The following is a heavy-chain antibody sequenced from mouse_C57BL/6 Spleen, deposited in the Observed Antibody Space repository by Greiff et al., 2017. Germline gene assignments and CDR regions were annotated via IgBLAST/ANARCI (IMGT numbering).Heavy chain of an antibody. V-gene: IGHV1-15*01. CDR3: TFYYGNYGYYAMDY. D-gene: IGHD2-1*01. CDR1: GYTFTDYE. Sequence: VQLQQSGAELVRPGASVTLSCKASGYTFTDYEMHWVKQTPVHGLEWIGAIDPETGGTAYNQKFKGKAILTADKSSSTAYMELRSLTSEDSAVYYCTFYYGNYGYYAMDYWGQGTSVTVSS. CDR2: IDPETGGT. J-gene: IGHJ4*01.